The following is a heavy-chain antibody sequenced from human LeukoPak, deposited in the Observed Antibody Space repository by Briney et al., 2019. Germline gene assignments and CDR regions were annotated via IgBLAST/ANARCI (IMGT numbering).Heavy chain of an antibody. V-gene: IGHV1-24*01. Sequence: ASVKVSCKVSGYTLTELSMHWVRQAPGKGLEWMGGFDPEDGETIYAQKFQGRVTTTEDTSTDTAYMELSSLRSEDTAVYYCATDPWDYDSSGYEFDYWGQGTLVTVSS. CDR3: ATDPWDYDSSGYEFDY. D-gene: IGHD3-22*01. CDR2: FDPEDGET. CDR1: GYTLTELS. J-gene: IGHJ4*02.